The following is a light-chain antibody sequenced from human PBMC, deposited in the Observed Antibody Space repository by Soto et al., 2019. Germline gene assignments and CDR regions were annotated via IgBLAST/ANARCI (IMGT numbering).Light chain of an antibody. V-gene: IGKV3-15*01. Sequence: EIVMTQSPVTLSVSPGERVTLSCRASQSVSSNLAWYQQKPGQAPSLLIYGAFTRANGIPARFSGTGSWTEFTRTISSLQSEDFALYYCQQYNDWPLTFGQGTKLDI. CDR2: GAF. CDR1: QSVSSN. J-gene: IGKJ1*01. CDR3: QQYNDWPLT.